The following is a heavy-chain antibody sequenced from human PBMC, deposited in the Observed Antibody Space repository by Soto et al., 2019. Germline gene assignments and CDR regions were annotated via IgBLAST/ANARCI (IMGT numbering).Heavy chain of an antibody. Sequence: SETLSLTCTVSGGSISSSSYYWGWIRQPPGKGLEWIGSIYYSGSTYYNPSLKSRVTISVDTSKNQFSLKLSSVTAADTAVYYCARQLSVAGHEAPDFDYWGQGTLVTVS. J-gene: IGHJ4*02. CDR2: IYYSGST. CDR3: ARQLSVAGHEAPDFDY. V-gene: IGHV4-39*01. D-gene: IGHD6-19*01. CDR1: GGSISSSSYY.